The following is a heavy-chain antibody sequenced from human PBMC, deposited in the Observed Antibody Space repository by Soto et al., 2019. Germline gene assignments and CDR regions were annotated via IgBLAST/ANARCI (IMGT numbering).Heavy chain of an antibody. CDR2: FYSGGNT. CDR1: GFAARANY. J-gene: IGHJ4*02. D-gene: IGHD4-17*01. CDR3: ATRMTTAPY. V-gene: IGHV3-66*01. Sequence: EAHLVGSGGGLVQLGGSLGPSWEASGFAARANYLSWVRQAPGKGLEWVSLFYSGGNTDYANSVRGRFTISRDNSKNTLYLQMNSLTAEDTAVYYCATRMTTAPYWGQGALVNVSS.